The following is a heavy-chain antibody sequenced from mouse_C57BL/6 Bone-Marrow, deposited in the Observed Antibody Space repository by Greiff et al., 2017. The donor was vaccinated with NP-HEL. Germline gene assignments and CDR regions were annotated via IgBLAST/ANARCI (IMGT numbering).Heavy chain of an antibody. D-gene: IGHD2-3*01. Sequence: VKLVESGAELVKPGASVKLSCKASGYTFTSYWMHWVKQRPGQGLEWIGMIHPNSGSTNYNEKFKSKATLTVDKSSSTAYMQLSSLTSEDSAVYYCAREALYDGYDWYFDGWGTGTTVTVSS. J-gene: IGHJ1*03. CDR3: AREALYDGYDWYFDG. V-gene: IGHV1-64*01. CDR1: GYTFTSYW. CDR2: IHPNSGST.